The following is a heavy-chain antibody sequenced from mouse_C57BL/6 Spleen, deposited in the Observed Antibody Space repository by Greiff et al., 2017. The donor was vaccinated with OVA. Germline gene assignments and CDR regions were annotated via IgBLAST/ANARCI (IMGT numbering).Heavy chain of an antibody. Sequence: EVTVEESEGGLVQPGSSMKLSCTASGFTFSDYYMAWVRQVPEKGLEWVANINYDGSSTYYLDSFKSRFIISRDNAKNILYLQMSSLKSEDTATYYCARDNDYAFDYWGQGTTLTVSS. CDR1: GFTFSDYY. D-gene: IGHD2-4*01. J-gene: IGHJ2*01. CDR3: ARDNDYAFDY. CDR2: INYDGSST. V-gene: IGHV5-16*01.